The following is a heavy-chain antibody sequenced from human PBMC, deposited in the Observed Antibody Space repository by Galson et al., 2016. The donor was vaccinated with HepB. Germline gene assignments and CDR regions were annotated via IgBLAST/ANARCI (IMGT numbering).Heavy chain of an antibody. CDR3: ARLGTTRGLDV. CDR1: GDSVSSNRAA. J-gene: IGHJ6*02. D-gene: IGHD1-14*01. V-gene: IGHV6-1*01. CDR2: TYYRSKWYN. Sequence: CAISGDSVSSNRAARNWIRQSPSRGLEWLGRTYYRSKWYNDYAVSVKSRVTINPDTSKNQFSLQLNSVTPEDTAVYYCARLGTTRGLDVWGQGTTVTVS.